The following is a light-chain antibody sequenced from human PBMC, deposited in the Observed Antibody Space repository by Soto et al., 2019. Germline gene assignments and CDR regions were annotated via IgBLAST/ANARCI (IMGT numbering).Light chain of an antibody. V-gene: IGLV2-14*01. CDR2: EVT. J-gene: IGLJ2*01. CDR3: SSYTAASTLDVV. CDR1: SSDGDS. Sequence: QSVLTQPASVSGSPGQSITISCSGTSSDGDSVSWYQQHPGKAPKLIIYEVTNRPSGVSNRFSGPKSDYTASLTISGLQAEDEADYYCSSYTAASTLDVVFGGGTKVTVL.